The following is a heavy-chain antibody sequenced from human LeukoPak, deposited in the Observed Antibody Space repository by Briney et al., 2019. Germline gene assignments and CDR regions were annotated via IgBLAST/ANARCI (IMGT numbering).Heavy chain of an antibody. D-gene: IGHD3-10*01. CDR1: GGSISSYY. J-gene: IGHJ4*02. CDR3: TRGRGI. V-gene: IGHV4-4*07. CDR2: IYTSGST. Sequence: SETLSLTCTVSGGSISSYYWSWIRQPAGKELEWIGRIYTSGSTDYNPSLKSRVTISVATSKNQFSLKLTSVTAADTAVYYCTRGRGIWGQGTLVTVSS.